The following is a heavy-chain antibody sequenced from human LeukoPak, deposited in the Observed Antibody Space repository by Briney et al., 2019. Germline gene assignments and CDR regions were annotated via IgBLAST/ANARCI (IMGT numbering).Heavy chain of an antibody. V-gene: IGHV6-1*01. Sequence: SQTLSLTCAISGDSFSSNSSTWNWIRQSPSRGLEWLGRTFYWSKWYDDYAPSVKSRLTIDPDTSKNQFSLQLSSVTPEDTATYFCVRERLAPRLGGDSYFYMDVWGEGTTVTVSS. CDR2: TFYWSKWYD. CDR3: VRERLAPRLGGDSYFYMDV. D-gene: IGHD6-6*01. J-gene: IGHJ6*03. CDR1: GDSFSSNSST.